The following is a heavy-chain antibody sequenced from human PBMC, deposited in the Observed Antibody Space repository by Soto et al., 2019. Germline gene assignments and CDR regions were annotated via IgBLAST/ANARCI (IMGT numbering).Heavy chain of an antibody. CDR1: GFTFSSYA. J-gene: IGHJ4*02. CDR2: ISGSGGST. CDR3: AKDRDVVVTASQSY. Sequence: EVQLLESGGGLVQPGGSLRLSCAASGFTFSSYAMSWVRQAPGKGLEWVSAISGSGGSTYYADSVKGRFTISRDNXXNTLYLQRNSLRAEDTAVYYCAKDRDVVVTASQSYWGQGTLVTVSS. V-gene: IGHV3-23*01. D-gene: IGHD2-21*02.